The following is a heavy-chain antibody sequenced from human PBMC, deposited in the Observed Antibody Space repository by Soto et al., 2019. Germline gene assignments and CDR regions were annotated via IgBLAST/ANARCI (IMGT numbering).Heavy chain of an antibody. CDR2: INHSGST. J-gene: IGHJ5*02. D-gene: IGHD1-20*01. V-gene: IGHV4-34*01. CDR3: ARARYGQLVR. CDR1: GGSFSGYY. Sequence: SETLSLTCAVYGGSFSGYYWSWIRQPPGKGLEWIGEINHSGSTNYNPSLKSRVTISVDTSKNQFSLKLSSVTAADTAVYYCARARYGQLVRWGQGTLVTVS.